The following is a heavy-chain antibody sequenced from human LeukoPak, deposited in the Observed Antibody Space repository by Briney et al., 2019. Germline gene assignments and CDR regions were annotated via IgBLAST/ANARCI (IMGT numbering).Heavy chain of an antibody. D-gene: IGHD4-23*01. J-gene: IGHJ4*02. V-gene: IGHV4-34*01. CDR1: GGSFSGYY. CDR3: ANYGGTSFDY. Sequence: SETLSLTCAVYGGSFSGYYWSWIRQPPGKGLEWIGEINHSGSTNYNPSLKSRVTISVDRSKNQFSLKLSSVTAADTAVYYCANYGGTSFDYWGQGTLVTVSS. CDR2: INHSGST.